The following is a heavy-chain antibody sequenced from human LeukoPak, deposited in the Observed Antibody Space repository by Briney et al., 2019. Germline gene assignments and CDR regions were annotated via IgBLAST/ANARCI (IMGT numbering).Heavy chain of an antibody. CDR2: IKQDGSEK. CDR3: ARDQADFWSGYYTGFDY. V-gene: IGHV3-7*03. D-gene: IGHD3-3*01. CDR1: GFTFSSYW. J-gene: IGHJ4*02. Sequence: PGGSLRLSCAASGFTFSSYWMSWVRQAPGKGLEWVANIKQDGSEKHYVDSVKGRFTISRDNAKNSLYLQMNSLRAEDTALYYCARDQADFWSGYYTGFDYWGQGTLVTVSS.